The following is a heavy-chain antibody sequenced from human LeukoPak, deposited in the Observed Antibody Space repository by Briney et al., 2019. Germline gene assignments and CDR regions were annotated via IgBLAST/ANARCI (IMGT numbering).Heavy chain of an antibody. Sequence: ASVKLTFTVSGYTLTELSMHWVRHPPAPGHEWVGGFDPEDGETIYAQKFQGRVTMTEDTSTDTAYMELSSLRSEDTAVYYCAPRIAARLGYYYYYMDVWGKGTTVTVSS. CDR1: GYTLTELS. CDR2: FDPEDGET. CDR3: APRIAARLGYYYYYMDV. V-gene: IGHV1-24*01. J-gene: IGHJ6*03. D-gene: IGHD6-6*01.